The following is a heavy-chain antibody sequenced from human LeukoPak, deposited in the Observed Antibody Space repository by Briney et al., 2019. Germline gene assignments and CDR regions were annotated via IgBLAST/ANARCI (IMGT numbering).Heavy chain of an antibody. J-gene: IGHJ6*03. CDR1: GGSISSSTNW. V-gene: IGHV4-4*02. CDR3: ARTTMVRGTYYMDV. D-gene: IGHD3-10*01. Sequence: SETLSLTCAVSGGSISSSTNWWSWVRQPPGKGLEWIGEIYHSGGTNYNPSLKSRITISVDTSKNQFSLKLSSVTAADTAVYYCARTTMVRGTYYMDVWGKGTTVTISS. CDR2: IYHSGGT.